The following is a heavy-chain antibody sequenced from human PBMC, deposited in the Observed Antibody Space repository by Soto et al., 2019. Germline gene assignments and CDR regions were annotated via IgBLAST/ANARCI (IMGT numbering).Heavy chain of an antibody. J-gene: IGHJ4*02. Sequence: ASVKVSCKGSGYSFTSYWIGWVRQMPGKGLEWMGIIYPGDSDTRYSPSFQGQVTISADKSISTAYLQWSSLKASDTAMYYCASLQRANFPFDYWGQGTLVTVSS. CDR1: GYSFTSYW. CDR3: ASLQRANFPFDY. D-gene: IGHD7-27*01. CDR2: IYPGDSDT. V-gene: IGHV5-51*01.